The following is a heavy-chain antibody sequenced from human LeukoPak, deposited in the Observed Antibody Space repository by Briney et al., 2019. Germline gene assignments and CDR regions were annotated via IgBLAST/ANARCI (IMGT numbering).Heavy chain of an antibody. CDR2: ISSSGSTI. V-gene: IGHV3-11*04. CDR1: GFTFSDYY. D-gene: IGHD3-16*02. J-gene: IGHJ3*02. CDR3: ATSPYDYVWGSYRPAGAFDI. Sequence: GGSLRLSCAASGFTFSDYYMSWIRQAPGKGLEWVSYISSSGSTIYCADSVKGRFTISRDDAKNSLYLQMNSLRAEDTAVYYCATSPYDYVWGSYRPAGAFDIWGQGTMVTVSS.